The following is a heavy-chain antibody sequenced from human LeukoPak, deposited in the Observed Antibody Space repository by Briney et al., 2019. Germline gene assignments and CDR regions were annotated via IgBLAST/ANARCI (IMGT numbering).Heavy chain of an antibody. Sequence: GGSLRLSCAASGLTFSDYSMTWVRQAPGKGLFWVSGISAGGGSTYYADSVKGRFTISRDNSRNTLHLQMNSLRAEDTAVYYCAKDAAGPEYWGQGTLVTVSS. CDR1: GLTFSDYS. CDR2: ISAGGGST. V-gene: IGHV3-23*01. CDR3: AKDAAGPEY. D-gene: IGHD6-13*01. J-gene: IGHJ4*02.